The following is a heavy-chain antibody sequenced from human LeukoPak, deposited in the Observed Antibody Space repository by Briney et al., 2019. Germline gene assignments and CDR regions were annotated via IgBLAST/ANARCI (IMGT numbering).Heavy chain of an antibody. J-gene: IGHJ4*02. CDR2: ISAYNGNT. D-gene: IGHD6-13*01. V-gene: IGHV1-18*01. CDR3: ARGLRAIAAAGMLGY. Sequence: ASVKVSCKASGYTFTSYGISWVRQAPGQGLEWMGWISAYNGNTNYAQKLQGRVTMTTDTSTSTAYMELRSLRSDDTAVYYCARGLRAIAAAGMLGYWGQGTLVTVSS. CDR1: GYTFTSYG.